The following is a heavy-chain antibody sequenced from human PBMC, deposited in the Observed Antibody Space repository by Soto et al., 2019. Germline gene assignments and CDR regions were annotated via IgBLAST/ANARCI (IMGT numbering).Heavy chain of an antibody. Sequence: SSVKVSCKASGGTFTSSRINCVRQAPGHGLEWVEGIVPIYRTADYAQKFQGRVTITADESARTAYMELRGLKSQDTAVYYCARDSGAKHSGSWGQGTLVTVAS. CDR2: IVPIYRTA. J-gene: IGHJ4*02. D-gene: IGHD6-25*01. CDR1: GGTFTSSR. CDR3: ARDSGAKHSGS. V-gene: IGHV1-69*13.